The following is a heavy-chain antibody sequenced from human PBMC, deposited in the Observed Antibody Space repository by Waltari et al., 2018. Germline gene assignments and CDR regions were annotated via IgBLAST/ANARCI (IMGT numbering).Heavy chain of an antibody. CDR1: GFTFSNAG. Sequence: EVQLVESGGRLVKPGGSLRLSCAASGFTFSNAGMSWVRQAPGKGLEWVGRIKSKTDGGAADYAASVKDRFTISRDDSKNILYLHMNSLKTDDTAVYYCTKRQGDFWGQGTLVTVSS. CDR3: TKRQGDF. V-gene: IGHV3-15*01. CDR2: IKSKTDGGAA. J-gene: IGHJ4*02.